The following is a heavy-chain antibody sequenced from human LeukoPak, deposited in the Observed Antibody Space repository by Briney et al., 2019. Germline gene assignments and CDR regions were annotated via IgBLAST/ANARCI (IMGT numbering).Heavy chain of an antibody. CDR1: GYTFTDYY. J-gene: IGHJ4*02. Sequence: ASVKVSCKATGYTFTDYYMHWVRQAPGQGLEWMGWINAKNGGTNYARKLQGRVTMTRDTSINTAYMELTGLRSDDTAMYYCTRTLIPGTVAGLDYWGQGTLVTVS. CDR2: INAKNGGT. V-gene: IGHV1-2*02. D-gene: IGHD1-26*01. CDR3: TRTLIPGTVAGLDY.